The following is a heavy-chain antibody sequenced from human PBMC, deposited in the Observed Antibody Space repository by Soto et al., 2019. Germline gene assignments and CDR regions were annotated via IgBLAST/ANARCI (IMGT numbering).Heavy chain of an antibody. D-gene: IGHD6-13*01. Sequence: GGSLRLSCAASGFTFSSYGMHWVRQAPGKGLEWVAVIWYDGSNKYYADSVKGRFTISRDNSKNTLYLQMNSLRAEDTAVYYCARDGRPSSSSSFDWGQGTLVTVSS. CDR1: GFTFSSYG. V-gene: IGHV3-33*01. CDR2: IWYDGSNK. CDR3: ARDGRPSSSSSFD. J-gene: IGHJ4*02.